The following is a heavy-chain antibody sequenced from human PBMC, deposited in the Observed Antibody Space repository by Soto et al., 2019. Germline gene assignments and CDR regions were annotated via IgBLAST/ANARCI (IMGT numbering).Heavy chain of an antibody. CDR2: IKHDGSES. CDR1: GFTFSSYW. Sequence: EVQLVESGGGLVQPGGSLRLSCAASGFTFSSYWMTWVRQAPGKALEWLANIKHDGSESNYVDSVQGRFTISRDNAENSVSLQMNSLRVEDTAVYYCTRGSGWSYYWGRGTLVTVSS. CDR3: TRGSGWSYY. V-gene: IGHV3-7*04. D-gene: IGHD6-19*01. J-gene: IGHJ4*02.